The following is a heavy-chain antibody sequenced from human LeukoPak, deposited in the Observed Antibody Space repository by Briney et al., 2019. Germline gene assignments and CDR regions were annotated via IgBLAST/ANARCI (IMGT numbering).Heavy chain of an antibody. CDR2: IIPILGIA. J-gene: IGHJ4*02. D-gene: IGHD1-26*01. V-gene: IGHV1-69*04. CDR1: GGTFSSYA. Sequence: ASVKVSCKASGGTFSSYAISWVRQAPGQGLEWMGRIIPILGIANYAQKFQGRVTITADKSTSTAYMELSSLRSEDTAVYYCARDLNWEENFDYWGQGILITVSS. CDR3: ARDLNWEENFDY.